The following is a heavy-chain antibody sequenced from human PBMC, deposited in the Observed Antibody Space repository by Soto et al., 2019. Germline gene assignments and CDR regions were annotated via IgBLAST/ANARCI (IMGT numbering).Heavy chain of an antibody. CDR2: IIPISGTA. V-gene: IGHV1-69*01. Sequence: QVQLVQSGAEVKKPGSSVKVSCKASGGTFSSYAISWVRQAPGQGLEWLGGIIPISGTANYAQKFQGRVTFTADESTSTAYMELSSLRSEDTALYYCARSQGSSTSLEIYYYYYYGMDVWGQGTTVTVSS. D-gene: IGHD2-2*01. CDR3: ARSQGSSTSLEIYYYYYYGMDV. J-gene: IGHJ6*02. CDR1: GGTFSSYA.